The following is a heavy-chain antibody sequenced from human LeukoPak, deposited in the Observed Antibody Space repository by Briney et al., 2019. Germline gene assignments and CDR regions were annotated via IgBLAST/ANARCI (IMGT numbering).Heavy chain of an antibody. CDR2: ISSTSNII. J-gene: IGHJ5*01. Sequence: GGSLRLSCAASGFTSNTYSTNWVRQAPGKGLEWVSYISSTSNIIHYADSVKGRFTISRDNAKNSLFLQMNSLRAEDTAVYYCARDDYGDYLGWFDSWGQGTLVTVSS. CDR1: GFTSNTYS. V-gene: IGHV3-48*04. CDR3: ARDDYGDYLGWFDS. D-gene: IGHD4-17*01.